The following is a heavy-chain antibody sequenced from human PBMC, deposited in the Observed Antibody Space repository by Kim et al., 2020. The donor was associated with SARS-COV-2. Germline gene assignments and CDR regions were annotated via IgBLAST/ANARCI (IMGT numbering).Heavy chain of an antibody. V-gene: IGHV3-21*01. CDR2: ISSSSSYI. J-gene: IGHJ6*03. CDR1: GFTFSSYS. Sequence: GGSLRLSCAASGFTFSSYSMNWVRQAPGKGLEWVSSISSSSSYIYYADSVKGRFTISRDNAKNSLYLQMNSLRAEDTAVYYCARERTYYYGSGSYYVYMDVWGKGTTVTVSS. CDR3: ARERTYYYGSGSYYVYMDV. D-gene: IGHD3-10*01.